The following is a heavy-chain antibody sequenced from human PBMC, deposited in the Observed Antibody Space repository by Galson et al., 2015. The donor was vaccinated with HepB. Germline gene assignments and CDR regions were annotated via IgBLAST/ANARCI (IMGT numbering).Heavy chain of an antibody. Sequence: ETLSLTCAVYGGSFSGYYWSWIRQPPGKGLEWIGEINHSGSTNYNPSLKSRVTISVDTSKNQFSLKLSSVTAADTAVYYCARGDLGWDQSDYWGQGTLVTVSS. CDR3: ARGDLGWDQSDY. CDR2: INHSGST. CDR1: GGSFSGYY. V-gene: IGHV4-34*01. D-gene: IGHD3-3*01. J-gene: IGHJ4*02.